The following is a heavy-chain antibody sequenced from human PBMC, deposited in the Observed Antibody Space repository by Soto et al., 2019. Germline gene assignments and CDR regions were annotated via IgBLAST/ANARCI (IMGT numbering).Heavy chain of an antibody. CDR3: ARHDDYGDYVGFDY. J-gene: IGHJ4*02. CDR2: IYYSGNT. Sequence: PSETLSLTCTVSGVSIRSGGYYWSWVRQHPGEGLEWIGYIYYSGNTYYNPSLKSRVTLSVDTSKYQFFLKLSSVTAADTAVYYCARHDDYGDYVGFDYWGQGRLVTVSS. D-gene: IGHD4-17*01. V-gene: IGHV4-31*03. CDR1: GVSIRSGGYY.